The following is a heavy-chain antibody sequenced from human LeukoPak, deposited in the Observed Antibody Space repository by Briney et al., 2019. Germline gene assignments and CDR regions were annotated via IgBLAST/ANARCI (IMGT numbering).Heavy chain of an antibody. V-gene: IGHV4-59*08. D-gene: IGHD2-15*01. CDR3: ARSYCGGGSCGAFDI. J-gene: IGHJ3*02. CDR2: MYYSGST. CDR1: GGSISSYY. Sequence: SETLSLTCTVSGGSISSYYWSWIRQPPGKGLEWIGYMYYSGSTNYNPSLKSRVTISVDTSKNQFSLKLSSVTAADTAVYYCARSYCGGGSCGAFDIWGQGTMVTVSS.